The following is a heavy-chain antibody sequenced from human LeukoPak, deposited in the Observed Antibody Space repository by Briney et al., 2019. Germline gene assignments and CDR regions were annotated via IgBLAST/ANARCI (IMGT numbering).Heavy chain of an antibody. V-gene: IGHV3-30*03. J-gene: IGHJ4*02. CDR3: VRDPGRSTTGRFDY. D-gene: IGHD2-2*01. CDR2: ISYDGSNK. Sequence: PPGRSLRLSCAASGFTFSSYGMHWVRQAPGKGLEWVAVISYDGSNKYYADSVKGRFTISRDNSKNTLYLQMNSLRAEDTAVFYCVRDPGRSTTGRFDYWGQGTLVTVSS. CDR1: GFTFSSYG.